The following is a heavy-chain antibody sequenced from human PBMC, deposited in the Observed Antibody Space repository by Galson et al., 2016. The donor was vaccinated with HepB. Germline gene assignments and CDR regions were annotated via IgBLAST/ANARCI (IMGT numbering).Heavy chain of an antibody. V-gene: IGHV3-23*01. CDR2: ITDNGGHT. Sequence: SLRLSCAASGLTFSSYAMTWVRQAPGKGLEWVSSITDNGGHTYYADSVKGRFTIPRDNSKNTLYLQMNSLRAEDTALYYCASHAASGSYSDYFPHWGQGTLVTVSS. D-gene: IGHD3-10*01. J-gene: IGHJ4*02. CDR1: GLTFSSYA. CDR3: ASHAASGSYSDYFPH.